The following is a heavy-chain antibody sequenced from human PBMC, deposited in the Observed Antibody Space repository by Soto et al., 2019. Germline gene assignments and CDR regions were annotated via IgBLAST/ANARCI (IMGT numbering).Heavy chain of an antibody. CDR1: ELTLTNYW. CDR3: ARGGLWAYWLDP. Sequence: EVQLVESGGGLVQPGGSLRLSCAASELTLTNYWMHWVRQAPGKGLVWVSRINSAGTTLNYADSVKGRFTVSRDNAKNTLYLPMNSLRVEDTAVYYCARGGLWAYWLDPWGQGTLVTVSS. D-gene: IGHD3-10*01. V-gene: IGHV3-74*01. CDR2: INSAGTTL. J-gene: IGHJ5*02.